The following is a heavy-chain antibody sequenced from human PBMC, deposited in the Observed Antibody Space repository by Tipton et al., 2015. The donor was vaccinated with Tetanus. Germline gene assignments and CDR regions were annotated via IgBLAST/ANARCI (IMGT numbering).Heavy chain of an antibody. V-gene: IGHV4-61*08. CDR1: GGSLRSGDYQ. D-gene: IGHD3-3*01. CDR2: ISPRGRT. J-gene: IGHJ4*02. CDR3: VRANYEFPKKAPFDY. Sequence: GLVKPSETLSLTCSVSGGSLRSGDYQWSWIRQPPGKGLEWLAEISPRGRTNSNYSLKSRITISQDKSKNQFSLRLTSVTAADTAVYYCVRANYEFPKKAPFDYWGPGSLVSVSS.